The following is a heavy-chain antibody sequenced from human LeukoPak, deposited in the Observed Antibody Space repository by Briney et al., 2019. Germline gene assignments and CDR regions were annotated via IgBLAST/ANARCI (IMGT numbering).Heavy chain of an antibody. V-gene: IGHV4-59*08. J-gene: IGHJ3*02. CDR3: ARQTMTTADAFDI. CDR2: IYYSGSTDYSGST. D-gene: IGHD4-17*01. CDR1: GGSISSHF. Sequence: SETLSLTCTVSGGSISSHFWSWIRQPPGKGLEWIAYIYYSGSTDYSGSTDYNPSLKSRVTISVDTSKKQFSLKLSSVTAGDTAVYYCARQTMTTADAFDIWGQGTMATVSS.